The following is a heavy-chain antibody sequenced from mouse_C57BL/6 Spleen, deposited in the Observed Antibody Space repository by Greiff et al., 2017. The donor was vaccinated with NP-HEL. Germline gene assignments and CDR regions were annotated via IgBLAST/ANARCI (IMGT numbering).Heavy chain of an antibody. CDR2: IRSKSSNYAT. D-gene: IGHD2-5*01. CDR1: GFTFNTYA. V-gene: IGHV10-3*01. Sequence: EVQLLESGGGLVQPKGSLKLSCAASGFTFNTYAMHWVRQAPGKGVEWVARIRSKSSNYATYYDDSVKDRFTISRDNSQSMLYLQMNYLETEDTAMYYCVGDSNYGYYYAMDYWGQGTSVTVSS. CDR3: VGDSNYGYYYAMDY. J-gene: IGHJ4*01.